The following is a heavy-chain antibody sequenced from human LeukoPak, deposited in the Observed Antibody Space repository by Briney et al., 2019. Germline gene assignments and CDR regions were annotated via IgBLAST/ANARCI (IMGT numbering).Heavy chain of an antibody. V-gene: IGHV1-18*01. CDR3: ARDRGGDSSGYGFDY. D-gene: IGHD3-22*01. CDR1: GYTFTSYG. Sequence: ASVKVSCKXSGYTFTSYGISWVRQAPGQGLEWMGWISAYNGNTNYAQKLQGRVTMTTDTSTSTAYMELRSLRSDDTAVYYCARDRGGDSSGYGFDYWGQGTLVTVSS. J-gene: IGHJ4*02. CDR2: ISAYNGNT.